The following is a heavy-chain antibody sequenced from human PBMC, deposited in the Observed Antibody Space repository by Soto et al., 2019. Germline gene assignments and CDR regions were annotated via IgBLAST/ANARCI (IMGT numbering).Heavy chain of an antibody. CDR2: INHSGST. CDR3: ARDKITGLFDY. V-gene: IGHV4-34*01. Sequence: PSETLSLTCAVYGGTFSGYYWTWIRQPPGTGLEWIGEINHSGSTNYNPSLKSRVTISVDTSKNQFSLRLTSVTAADTAVYYCARDKITGLFDYWGQGTLVTVSS. J-gene: IGHJ4*02. D-gene: IGHD2-8*02. CDR1: GGTFSGYY.